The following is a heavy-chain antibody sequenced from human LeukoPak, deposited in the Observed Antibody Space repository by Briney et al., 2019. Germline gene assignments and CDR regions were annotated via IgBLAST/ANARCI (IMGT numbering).Heavy chain of an antibody. CDR2: ISSSSSTI. CDR3: ATAVENYDFWSGYYPYYHYMDV. J-gene: IGHJ6*03. D-gene: IGHD3-3*01. V-gene: IGHV3-48*01. CDR1: GFTFSSYA. Sequence: GGSLRLSCAASGFTFSSYAMHWVRQAPGKGLEWVSYISSSSSTIYYADSVKGRFTISRDNAKNSLYLQMNSLRAEDTAVYYCATAVENYDFWSGYYPYYHYMDVWGKGTTVTVSS.